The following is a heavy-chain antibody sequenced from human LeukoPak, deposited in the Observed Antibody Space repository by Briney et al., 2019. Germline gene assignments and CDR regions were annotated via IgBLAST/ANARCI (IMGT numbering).Heavy chain of an antibody. CDR1: GFTFSTYW. CDR3: AREIMPTTGNLSGMDV. D-gene: IGHD4-11*01. J-gene: IGHJ6*02. V-gene: IGHV3-74*01. Sequence: GGSLRLSCAASGFTFSTYWMHWVRQVPGKGLVWVSRIHSDGTATNYADSVKGRFTISRDNSKNTLYLQMNSLRAEDTAVYYCAREIMPTTGNLSGMDVWGQGTTVTVSS. CDR2: IHSDGTAT.